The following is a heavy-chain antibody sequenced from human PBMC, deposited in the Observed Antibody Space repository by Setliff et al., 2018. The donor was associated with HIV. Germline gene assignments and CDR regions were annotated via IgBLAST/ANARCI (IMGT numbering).Heavy chain of an antibody. CDR1: GYTFTSYD. CDR3: ARSDWELVLSSFDY. V-gene: IGHV1-8*02. CDR2: MNPNSGNT. Sequence: ASVKVSCKASGYTFTSYDINWVRQATGQGLEWMGWMNPNSGNTGYAQKFQGRVTMTRNTSISTAYMELSSLRSEDTAVYFCARSDWELVLSSFDYWGQGTQVTVSS. D-gene: IGHD1-26*01. J-gene: IGHJ4*02.